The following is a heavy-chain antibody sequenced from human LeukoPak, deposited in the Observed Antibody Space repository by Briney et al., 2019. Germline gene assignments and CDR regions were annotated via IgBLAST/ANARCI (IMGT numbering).Heavy chain of an antibody. CDR2: IYYSGST. D-gene: IGHD3-22*01. J-gene: IGHJ4*02. V-gene: IGHV4-39*06. Sequence: SETLSLTCTVSGGSISNYYWGWIRQPPGKGLEWIGSIYYSGSTYYNPSLKSRVTISVDTSKNQFPLKLSSVTAADTAVYYCARVPGGHYYDSSGYPHGFDYWGQGTLVTVSS. CDR1: GGSISNYY. CDR3: ARVPGGHYYDSSGYPHGFDY.